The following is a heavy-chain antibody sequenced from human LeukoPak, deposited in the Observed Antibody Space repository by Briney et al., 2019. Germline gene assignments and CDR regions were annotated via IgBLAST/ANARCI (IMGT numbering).Heavy chain of an antibody. CDR1: GFTLSSYS. J-gene: IGHJ4*02. CDR2: ISSSSNYI. CDR3: ARVVDYDFWSGYQY. V-gene: IGHV3-21*01. Sequence: GGSLRLSCAASGFTLSSYSMHWVRQAPGKGLEWVSSISSSSNYIHYADSVKGRFTISRDNAKNSLYLQMNSLRAEDTAVYYCARVVDYDFWSGYQYWGQGTLVTVSS. D-gene: IGHD3-3*01.